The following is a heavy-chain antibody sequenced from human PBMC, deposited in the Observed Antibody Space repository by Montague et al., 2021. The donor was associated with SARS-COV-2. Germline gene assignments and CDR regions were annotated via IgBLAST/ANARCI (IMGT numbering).Heavy chain of an antibody. D-gene: IGHD4-17*01. CDR2: IYNSGTT. V-gene: IGHV4-39*02. Sequence: SETLSLTCTVSGDSTSCPNCYWGWIRQAPGKGLDWIGTIYNSGTTXYNPSLKSRLTISIDTSKNQFSLKLTSVTAADTAVYYCARENTVTTFGGPYYIDSWGQGTLVTVSA. CDR3: ARENTVTTFGGPYYIDS. CDR1: GDSTSCPNCY. J-gene: IGHJ4*02.